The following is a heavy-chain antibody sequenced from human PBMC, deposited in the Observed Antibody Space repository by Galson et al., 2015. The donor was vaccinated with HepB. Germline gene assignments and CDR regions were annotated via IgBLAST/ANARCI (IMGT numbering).Heavy chain of an antibody. CDR2: ISGSGGST. D-gene: IGHD2-2*01. CDR1: GFTFSSYA. Sequence: SLRLSCAASGFTFSSYAMSWVRQAPGKGLEWVSAISGSGGSTYYADSVKGRFTISRDNYKNRLYLQMNSLRAEDTAVYYCAKDAPWGAYCSSTSCYGLDYWGQGTLVTVSS. J-gene: IGHJ4*02. V-gene: IGHV3-23*01. CDR3: AKDAPWGAYCSSTSCYGLDY.